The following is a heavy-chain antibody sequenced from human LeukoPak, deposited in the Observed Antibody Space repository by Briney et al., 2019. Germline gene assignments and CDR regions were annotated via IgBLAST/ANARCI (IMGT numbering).Heavy chain of an antibody. CDR3: VRPELPGWSVLFDF. V-gene: IGHV3-7*01. CDR2: INQDGSEK. D-gene: IGHD2-15*01. J-gene: IGHJ4*02. Sequence: GGSLRLSCAASGFTFSNYWMSWVRQAPGKGLEWEANINQDGSEKYYADSVKGRFTISRDNAKNSLYLQMNSLRAEDTAVYFCVRPELPGWSVLFDFWGQGTLVTVSS. CDR1: GFTFSNYW.